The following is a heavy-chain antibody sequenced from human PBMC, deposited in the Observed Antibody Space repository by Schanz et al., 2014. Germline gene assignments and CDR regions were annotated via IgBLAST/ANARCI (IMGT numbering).Heavy chain of an antibody. CDR3: AKGRFGELSAFDI. V-gene: IGHV3-23*04. CDR2: ISGSGGST. CDR1: GFTFSNYW. D-gene: IGHD3-10*01. J-gene: IGHJ3*02. Sequence: EVQLVESGGGVVQPGRSLRLSCVASGFTFSNYWMTWVRQAPGKGLEWVSAISGSGGSTYYADSVKGRFTISRDNSKNTLYLQMNSLRAEDTAVYYCAKGRFGELSAFDIWGQGTMVTVSS.